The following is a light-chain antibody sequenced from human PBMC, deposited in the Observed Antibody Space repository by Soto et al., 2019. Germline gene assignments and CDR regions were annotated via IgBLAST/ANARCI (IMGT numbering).Light chain of an antibody. CDR1: SSDVGGYNY. Sequence: QSALTQPPSASGSPGQSVTISCTGTSSDVGGYNYGSWYQQHPGKAPQLKIYEATKRLSGVPDRFSGSKSGNTASLTVSGLQAEDEADYYCSSYAGSNPVVFGGGTKLTVL. CDR2: EAT. J-gene: IGLJ2*01. CDR3: SSYAGSNPVV. V-gene: IGLV2-8*01.